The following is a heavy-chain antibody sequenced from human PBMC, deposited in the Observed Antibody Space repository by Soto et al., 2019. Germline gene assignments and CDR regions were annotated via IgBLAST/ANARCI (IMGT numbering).Heavy chain of an antibody. Sequence: QVQLVQSGAEVKEPGASVTVSCRASGDRFTDYYMHWVRQAPGQGLEWMGWINPNSGVTKYAQKCQGWVTMTRDTSIRTVYMQLSRRRCDDTAIYYCARESGGATAALDYYYFYMDVWGTGTTVTVSS. CDR2: INPNSGVT. CDR3: ARESGGATAALDYYYFYMDV. J-gene: IGHJ6*03. CDR1: GDRFTDYY. V-gene: IGHV1-2*04. D-gene: IGHD5-12*01.